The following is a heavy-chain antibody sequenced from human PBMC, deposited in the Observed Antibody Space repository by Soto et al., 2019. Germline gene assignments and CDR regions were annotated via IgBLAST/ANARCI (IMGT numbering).Heavy chain of an antibody. CDR3: TRDGRYSGYPPHAL. CDR1: ACAYADDT. J-gene: IGHJ4*02. Sequence: GVCVRQSCTASACAYADDTRSRIRQAPGKGLEWLGFIRNKAYGGTTEYAASVKGRFTISRADSKSIAYLLMNSLKTEDTAMYYCTRDGRYSGYPPHALWGQGTLVTVSS. CDR2: IRNKAYGGTT. V-gene: IGHV3-49*03. D-gene: IGHD5-12*01.